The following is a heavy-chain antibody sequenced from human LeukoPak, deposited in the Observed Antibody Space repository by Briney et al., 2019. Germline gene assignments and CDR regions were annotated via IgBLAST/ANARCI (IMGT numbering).Heavy chain of an antibody. CDR3: ARVYYDILTGYYYFDY. J-gene: IGHJ4*02. D-gene: IGHD3-9*01. Sequence: TGGSLRLSCAASGFTFTTYWMSWVRQAPGKGLEWVANMKPDGSEIFYVDSVKGRFTISRDNAKNTLYLQMNSLRAEDTAVYYCARVYYDILTGYYYFDYWGQGTLVTVSS. V-gene: IGHV3-7*01. CDR1: GFTFTTYW. CDR2: MKPDGSEI.